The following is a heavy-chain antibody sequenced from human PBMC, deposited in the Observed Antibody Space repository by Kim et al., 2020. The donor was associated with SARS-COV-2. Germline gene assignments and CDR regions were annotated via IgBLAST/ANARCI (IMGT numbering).Heavy chain of an antibody. V-gene: IGHV5-10-1*01. CDR2: IDPSDSYT. Sequence: GESLKISCKGSGYSFTSYWISWVRQMPGKGLEWMGRIDPSDSYTNYSPSFQGHVTISADKSISTAYLQWSSLKASDTAMYYCARQGWEEFAEYYFDYWGQGTLVTVSS. CDR1: GYSFTSYW. D-gene: IGHD1-26*01. CDR3: ARQGWEEFAEYYFDY. J-gene: IGHJ4*02.